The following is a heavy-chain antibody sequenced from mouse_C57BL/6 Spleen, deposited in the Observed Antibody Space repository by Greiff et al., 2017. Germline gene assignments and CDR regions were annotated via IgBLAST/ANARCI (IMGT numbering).Heavy chain of an antibody. D-gene: IGHD2-4*01. J-gene: IGHJ2*01. Sequence: QVQLQQPGAELVMPGASVKLSCKASGYTFTSYWMHWVKQRPGQGLEWIGEIDPSDSYTNYNQKFKGKSTLTVAKSSSTAYMQLSSLTSEDSAVYYCARSSYDYDGGYWGQGTTLTVSS. CDR3: ARSSYDYDGGY. CDR1: GYTFTSYW. CDR2: IDPSDSYT. V-gene: IGHV1-69*01.